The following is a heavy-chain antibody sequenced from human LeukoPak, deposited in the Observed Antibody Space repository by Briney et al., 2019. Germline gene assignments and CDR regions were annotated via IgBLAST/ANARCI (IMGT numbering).Heavy chain of an antibody. Sequence: SETLSLTCTVSGGSISSYYWSWIRQPPGKGLEWIGYIYYSGSTNYNPSLKSRVTISVDTSKNQFSLKLSSVTAADTAVYYCARPMYSSSWSDRDAFDIWGQGTMATVSS. J-gene: IGHJ3*02. CDR1: GGSISSYY. CDR2: IYYSGST. V-gene: IGHV4-59*08. D-gene: IGHD6-13*01. CDR3: ARPMYSSSWSDRDAFDI.